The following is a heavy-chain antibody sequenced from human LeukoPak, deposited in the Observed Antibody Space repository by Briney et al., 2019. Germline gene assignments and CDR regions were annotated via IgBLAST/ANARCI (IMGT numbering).Heavy chain of an antibody. CDR1: GFTFDDYA. CDR2: ISWNSGSI. D-gene: IGHD2-15*01. Sequence: GGSLRLSCAASGFTFDDYAMHWVRQAPGKGLEWVSGISWNSGSIGYADSVKGRFTISRDNAKNSLYLQMNSLRAEDTAVYYCAREKTRYCSGGSCYSDAFDIWGQGTMVTVSS. V-gene: IGHV3-9*01. CDR3: AREKTRYCSGGSCYSDAFDI. J-gene: IGHJ3*02.